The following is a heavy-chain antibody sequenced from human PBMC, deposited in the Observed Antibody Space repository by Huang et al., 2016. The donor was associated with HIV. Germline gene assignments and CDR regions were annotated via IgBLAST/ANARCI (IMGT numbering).Heavy chain of an antibody. CDR2: VFQSGTT. J-gene: IGHJ4*02. CDR1: GDFISSTNYY. V-gene: IGHV4-39*01. Sequence: QLQLQESGPGQVKPSEILSLTCTVSGDFISSTNYYWGWIRQSPGKGLEWVGSVFQSGTTNYNPSLKSRVTLSVDTPRIQVSLRLNSVTAADTAVYFCASQHIGAAATWFWGRGTQVAVSS. CDR3: ASQHIGAAATWF. D-gene: IGHD6-13*01.